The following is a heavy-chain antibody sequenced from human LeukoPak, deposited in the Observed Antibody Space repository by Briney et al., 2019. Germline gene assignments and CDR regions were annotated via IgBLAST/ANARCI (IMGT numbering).Heavy chain of an antibody. D-gene: IGHD1-14*01. V-gene: IGHV4-34*01. CDR2: INHSGST. Sequence: SETLSLTCAVYGGSFSGYYWSWIRQPPGTGLEWIGEINHSGSTNYNPSLKSRVTISVDTSKNQFSLKLSSVTAADTAVYYCARGPNQLYYYYYYGMDVWGQGTKVTVSS. J-gene: IGHJ6*02. CDR1: GGSFSGYY. CDR3: ARGPNQLYYYYYYGMDV.